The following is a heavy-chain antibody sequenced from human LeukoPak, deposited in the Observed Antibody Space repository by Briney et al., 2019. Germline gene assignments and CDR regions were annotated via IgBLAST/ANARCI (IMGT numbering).Heavy chain of an antibody. Sequence: GGSLRLSCAASGFTFSSYSTNWVRQAPGKGLEWVSSISSRSSYIYYADSVKGRFTISRDNAKNSLYLQMNSLRAEDTAVYYCARVGGYCSGGSCYFFDYWGQGTLVTVSS. D-gene: IGHD2-15*01. CDR3: ARVGGYCSGGSCYFFDY. CDR1: GFTFSSYS. V-gene: IGHV3-21*01. J-gene: IGHJ4*02. CDR2: ISSRSSYI.